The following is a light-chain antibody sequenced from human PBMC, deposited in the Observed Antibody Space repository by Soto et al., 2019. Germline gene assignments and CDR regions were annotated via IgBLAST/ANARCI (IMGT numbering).Light chain of an antibody. Sequence: QSALTQPASVSGSPGQSITISCTGTSSDVGGYNYVSWYQQHPGKAPKLMIYDVSNRPSGVSTRFSGSNSGNTASLTISGLQDEDEAAYYCSSYTSSSTVVFGGGTKLTVL. CDR1: SSDVGGYNY. V-gene: IGLV2-14*01. CDR2: DVS. CDR3: SSYTSSSTVV. J-gene: IGLJ2*01.